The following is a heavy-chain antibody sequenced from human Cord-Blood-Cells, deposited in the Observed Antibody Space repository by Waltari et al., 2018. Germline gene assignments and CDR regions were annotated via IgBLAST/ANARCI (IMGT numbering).Heavy chain of an antibody. CDR2: IYYSGST. V-gene: IGHV4-39*07. CDR1: GGSISSSSYY. D-gene: IGHD7-27*01. Sequence: QLQLQESGPGLVKPSETLSLTRTVSGGSISSSSYYCGWIRQPPGKGLEWIGSIYYSGSTYYNPSLKSRVTISVDTSKNQFSLKLSSVTAADTAVYYWAGRNWGWSAFDIWGQGTMVTVSS. J-gene: IGHJ3*02. CDR3: AGRNWGWSAFDI.